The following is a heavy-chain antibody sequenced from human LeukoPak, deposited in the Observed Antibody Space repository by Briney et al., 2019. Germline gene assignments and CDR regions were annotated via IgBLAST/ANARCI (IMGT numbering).Heavy chain of an antibody. D-gene: IGHD1-7*01. CDR1: SFTFSSYW. V-gene: IGHV3-7*01. CDR2: INQDGSEK. Sequence: GGSLRLSCAASSFTFSSYWMSWVRQAPGKGLEWVANINQDGSEKRYVDSVKGRFTISRDNAETSLYLQMNSLRAEDTAVYYCARDLIGTTFWFDPWGQGTLVTVSS. CDR3: ARDLIGTTFWFDP. J-gene: IGHJ5*02.